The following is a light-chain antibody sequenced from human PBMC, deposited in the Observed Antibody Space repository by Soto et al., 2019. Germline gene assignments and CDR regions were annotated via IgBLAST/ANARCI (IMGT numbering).Light chain of an antibody. CDR1: QGISSY. CDR3: QQYYSYPLT. V-gene: IGKV1-8*01. CDR2: AAS. J-gene: IGKJ4*01. Sequence: AIRRTPSPSSLSASTGDRVTITCRASQGISSYLAWYQQKPGKAPKLLIYAASTLQSGVPSRFSGSGSGTDFTLTISCLQSEDFATYYCQQYYSYPLTFGGGTKVDSK.